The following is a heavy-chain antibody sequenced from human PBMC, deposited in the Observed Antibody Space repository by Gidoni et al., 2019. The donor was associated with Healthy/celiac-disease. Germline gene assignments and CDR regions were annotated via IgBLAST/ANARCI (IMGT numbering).Heavy chain of an antibody. CDR2: ISYDGSNK. CDR3: ARDFNQWLVKGNYYYGMDV. V-gene: IGHV3-30-3*01. D-gene: IGHD6-19*01. CDR1: GFTFSSYA. J-gene: IGHJ6*02. Sequence: QVQLVEPGGGVVQPGRSLRLSCAASGFTFSSYAMPWVRQAPGKGLEWVAVISYDGSNKYYADSVKGRFTISRDNSKNTLYLQMNSLRAEDTAVYYCARDFNQWLVKGNYYYGMDVWGQGTTVTVSS.